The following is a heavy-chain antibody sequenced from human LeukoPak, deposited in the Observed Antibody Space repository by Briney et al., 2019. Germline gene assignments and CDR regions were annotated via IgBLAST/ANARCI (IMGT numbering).Heavy chain of an antibody. V-gene: IGHV1-46*01. J-gene: IGHJ6*03. D-gene: IGHD6-13*01. Sequence: RASVKVSCKASGYTLTNFYIHWVRQAPGQGLEWMGIINHRGDDTKYAQKFQGRVTVTRNTSTSTVQIELSSPRYEDTAIYYCARGGGSRWPHYHYMDVWGKGTTVTVSS. CDR2: INHRGDDT. CDR1: GYTLTNFY. CDR3: ARGGGSRWPHYHYMDV.